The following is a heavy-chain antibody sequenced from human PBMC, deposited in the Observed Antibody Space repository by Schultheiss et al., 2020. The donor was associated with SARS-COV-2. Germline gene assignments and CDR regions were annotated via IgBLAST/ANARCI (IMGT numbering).Heavy chain of an antibody. CDR1: GFTFSSYV. Sequence: GGSLRLSCSASGFTFSSYVMHWVRQAPGKGLEWVSYISSSGSTIYYADSVKGRFTISRDNAKNSLYLQMNSLRAEDTAVYYCAREGRGPGLDYWGQGTLVTVSS. D-gene: IGHD1-14*01. J-gene: IGHJ4*02. CDR3: AREGRGPGLDY. CDR2: ISSSGSTI. V-gene: IGHV3-48*03.